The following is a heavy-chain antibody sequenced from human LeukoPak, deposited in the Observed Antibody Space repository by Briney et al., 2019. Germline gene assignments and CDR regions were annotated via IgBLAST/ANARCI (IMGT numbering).Heavy chain of an antibody. J-gene: IGHJ4*02. V-gene: IGHV3-21*01. CDR2: ISSSSSYI. Sequence: GGSLRLSCAASGFTFSSYGMNWVRQAPGKGLEWVSSISSSSSYIYYADSVKGRFTISRDNAKNSLYLQMNSLRAEDTAVYYCAREPLGIAVAGPPPDYWGQGTLVTVSS. D-gene: IGHD6-19*01. CDR1: GFTFSSYG. CDR3: AREPLGIAVAGPPPDY.